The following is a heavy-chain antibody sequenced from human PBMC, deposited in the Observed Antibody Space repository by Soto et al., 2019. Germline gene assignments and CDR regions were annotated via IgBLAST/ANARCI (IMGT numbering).Heavy chain of an antibody. V-gene: IGHV3-30*15. CDR2: ISYEGSNT. Sequence: QVHLLESGGGVVQPGKSLRLSCVASGFSFDTYAIHWVRQAPGKGLQWVALISYEGSNTYYADSVRGRFTISRDNSKNTLYLQMSTLRPEDSGLYYCARVTPGNNLYYFSGLDVWGQGTSVTVSS. J-gene: IGHJ6*02. CDR1: GFSFDTYA. CDR3: ARVTPGNNLYYFSGLDV. D-gene: IGHD1-1*01.